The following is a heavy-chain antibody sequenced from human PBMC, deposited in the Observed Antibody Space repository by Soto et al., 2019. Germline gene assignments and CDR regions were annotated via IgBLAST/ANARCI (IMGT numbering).Heavy chain of an antibody. V-gene: IGHV3-74*01. CDR1: GFTFSSYW. D-gene: IGHD1-1*01. CDR2: INSDGSST. Sequence: EVQLVESGGGLVQPGGSLRLSCAASGFTFSSYWMHWVRQAPGKGLVWVSRINSDGSSTSYADSVKGRFTISRDNAKNTLYRQMNSLRAEDTAVYYSARTTGDNWFDPWGQGTLVTVSS. J-gene: IGHJ5*02. CDR3: ARTTGDNWFDP.